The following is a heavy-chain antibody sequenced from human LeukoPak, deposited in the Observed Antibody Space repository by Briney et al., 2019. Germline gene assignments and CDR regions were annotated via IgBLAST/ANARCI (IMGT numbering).Heavy chain of an antibody. D-gene: IGHD2-2*01. CDR2: IRADGSNT. CDR1: GITFRNLA. V-gene: IGHV3-30*02. Sequence: QTGGSLRLSCAVSGITFRNLAMHWVRQAPGKGLEWVAFIRADGSNTKYADSVKGRFTISRDNTKNTLYLQMNSLRPEDTATYYCDCSSATCYAAGDYWGQGTLVTVSS. J-gene: IGHJ4*02. CDR3: DCSSATCYAAGDY.